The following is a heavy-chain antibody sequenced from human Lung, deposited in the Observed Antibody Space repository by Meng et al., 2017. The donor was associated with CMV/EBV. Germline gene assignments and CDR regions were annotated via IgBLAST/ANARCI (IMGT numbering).Heavy chain of an antibody. J-gene: IGHJ6*02. D-gene: IGHD3-10*01. CDR3: ASPGGMDV. CDR2: IIPIFGTA. V-gene: IGHV1-69*05. Sequence: SVKVSCKASGGTFSSYAITWVRQAPGQGLEWMGGIIPIFGTANYAQMFQGRVTITTDESTSTAYMELSSLRSEDTAVYYRASPGGMDVWGQGTTVTVSS. CDR1: GGTFSSYA.